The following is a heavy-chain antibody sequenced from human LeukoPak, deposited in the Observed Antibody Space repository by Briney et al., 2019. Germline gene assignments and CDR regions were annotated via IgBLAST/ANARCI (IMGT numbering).Heavy chain of an antibody. CDR1: GFTFGEYA. Sequence: GGSLRLSCTASGFTFGEYAMSWVRQAPGKGLEWVGFIRSKAYGGTTEYAASVKGRFTISRDDSKSIAYLQMNSLKTEDTAVYYCTRALIWFGDYDYWGQGTLVTVSS. CDR3: TRALIWFGDYDY. CDR2: IRSKAYGGTT. J-gene: IGHJ4*02. V-gene: IGHV3-49*04. D-gene: IGHD3-10*01.